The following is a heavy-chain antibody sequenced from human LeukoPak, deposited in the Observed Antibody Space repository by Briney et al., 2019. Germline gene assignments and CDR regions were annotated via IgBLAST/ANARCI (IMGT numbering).Heavy chain of an antibody. CDR1: GYTFTSYG. V-gene: IGHV1-18*01. CDR3: ARDRLGYYDSSGHNIDY. CDR2: INAYNGNT. D-gene: IGHD3-22*01. J-gene: IGHJ4*02. Sequence: ASVKVSCKASGYTFTSYGISWVRQAPGQGLEWMGWINAYNGNTKYAQKLQGRVTMTTDSSTSIAYTELRSLRSDDTAVYYCARDRLGYYDSSGHNIDYWGQGTLVTVSS.